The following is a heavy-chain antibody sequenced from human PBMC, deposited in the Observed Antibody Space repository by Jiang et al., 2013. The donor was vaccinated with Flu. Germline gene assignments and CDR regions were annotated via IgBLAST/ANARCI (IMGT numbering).Heavy chain of an antibody. Sequence: TNVQPLPSKSRLTISVDTSKNQFSLNLSSVTAADTAVYYCARIVGATTIDYWGQGILVTVSS. J-gene: IGHJ4*02. V-gene: IGHV4-59*01. CDR3: ARIVGATTIDY. CDR2: T. D-gene: IGHD1-26*01.